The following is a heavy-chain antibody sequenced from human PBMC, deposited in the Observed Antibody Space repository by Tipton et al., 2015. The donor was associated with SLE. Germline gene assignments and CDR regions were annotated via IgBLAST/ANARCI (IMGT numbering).Heavy chain of an antibody. CDR2: ISGSGGST. CDR3: AKDGTRWVYYDYIWGSSYFDY. CDR1: GFTFSSYA. J-gene: IGHJ4*02. D-gene: IGHD3-16*01. Sequence: SLRLSCEASGFTFSSYAMSWVRQAPGKGLEWVSAISGSGGSTYYADSVKGRFTISRDNSKNTLYLQMNSLRAEDTAVYYCAKDGTRWVYYDYIWGSSYFDYWGQGTLVTVSS. V-gene: IGHV3-23*01.